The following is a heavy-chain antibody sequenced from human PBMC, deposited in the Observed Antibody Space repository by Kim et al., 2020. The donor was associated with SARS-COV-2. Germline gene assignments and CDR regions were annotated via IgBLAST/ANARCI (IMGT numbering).Heavy chain of an antibody. CDR1: GYSFTSYW. D-gene: IGHD6-6*01. CDR2: IDPSDSYT. V-gene: IGHV5-10-1*01. Sequence: GESLKISCKGSGYSFTSYWISWVRQMPGKGLEWMGRIDPSDSYTNYSPSFQGHVTISADKSISTAYLQWSSLKASDTAMYYCARGGPSIAARAYYYGMDVWGQGTTVTVSS. J-gene: IGHJ6*02. CDR3: ARGGPSIAARAYYYGMDV.